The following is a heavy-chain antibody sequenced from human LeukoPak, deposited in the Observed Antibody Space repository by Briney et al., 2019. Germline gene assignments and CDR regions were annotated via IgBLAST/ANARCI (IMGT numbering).Heavy chain of an antibody. D-gene: IGHD2/OR15-2a*01. CDR1: GYTFTNYG. V-gene: IGHV1-18*01. CDR3: ARVSILNEPYWYFDL. Sequence: GASVKVSCKASGYTFTNYGINWVRQAPGQGLEWMGWISGYNGNTNYAQKLQGRVTMTTDTSTSTAYMELRSLRSDDTAVYYCARVSILNEPYWYFDLWGRGTLVTVSS. J-gene: IGHJ2*01. CDR2: ISGYNGNT.